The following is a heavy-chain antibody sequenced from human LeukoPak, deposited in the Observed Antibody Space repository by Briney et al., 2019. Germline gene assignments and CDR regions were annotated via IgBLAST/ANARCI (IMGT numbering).Heavy chain of an antibody. CDR3: ARDGGEYRFLEWLSPPYMDV. D-gene: IGHD3-3*01. J-gene: IGHJ6*03. Sequence: GGSLRLSCAASGFTFDDYGMSWVRQAPGKGLEWVSSINWSDGNTGYADSVKGRFTISRDNAKNSLYLQMNSPRVEDTALYYCARDGGEYRFLEWLSPPYMDVWGKGTTVTVSS. CDR2: INWSDGNT. V-gene: IGHV3-20*04. CDR1: GFTFDDYG.